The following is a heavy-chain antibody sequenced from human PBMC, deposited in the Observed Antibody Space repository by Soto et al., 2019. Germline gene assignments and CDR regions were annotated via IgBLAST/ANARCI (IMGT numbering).Heavy chain of an antibody. J-gene: IGHJ5*02. CDR1: GGSISSSNW. V-gene: IGHV4-4*02. CDR2: IYHSGST. CDR3: ATRPLREGWLDQ. Sequence: SETLSLTCAVSGGSISSSNWWSWVRQPPGKGLEWIGEIYHSGSTNYNPSLKSRVTLSVDKSKNQFSLKLSSVTAADTAVYYCATRPLREGWLDQGGQGALVKVSS.